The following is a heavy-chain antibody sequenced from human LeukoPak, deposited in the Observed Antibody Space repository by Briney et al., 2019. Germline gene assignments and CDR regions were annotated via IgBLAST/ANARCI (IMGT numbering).Heavy chain of an antibody. CDR1: GGSLNGHY. CDR2: GSESGGT. J-gene: IGHJ5*02. D-gene: IGHD3-3*01. Sequence: SETLSLTCAVYGGSLNGHYWSWIRQPPGKGLEWIGEGSESGGTKFNPSLKSRVTISADTYKNQFSLKLNSVTAADTAVYYCAKNGQSGFSFDPWGQGTLVTVSS. V-gene: IGHV4-34*01. CDR3: AKNGQSGFSFDP.